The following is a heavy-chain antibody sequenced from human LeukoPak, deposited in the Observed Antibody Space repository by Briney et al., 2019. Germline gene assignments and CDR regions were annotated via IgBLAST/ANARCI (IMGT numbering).Heavy chain of an antibody. CDR2: IRDDGSTR. Sequence: GGSLRLSCAASGFTFSRYGLHWVRQAPGKGLEWVAFIRDDGSTRYYADSVKGRFTISRDNAKNSLYLQMNSLRAEDTAVYYCARDWAGGPHDYWGQGTLVTVSS. V-gene: IGHV3-30*02. CDR1: GFTFSRYG. CDR3: ARDWAGGPHDY. D-gene: IGHD3-10*01. J-gene: IGHJ4*02.